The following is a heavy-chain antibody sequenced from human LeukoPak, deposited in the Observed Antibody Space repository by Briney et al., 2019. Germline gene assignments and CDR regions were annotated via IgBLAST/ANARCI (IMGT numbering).Heavy chain of an antibody. CDR2: IYYSGST. CDR1: GGSISNGDYH. CDR3: ARARKDYYDSSGYYDY. Sequence: SETLSLTCTVSGGSISNGDYHWSWIRQPPGKGLEWIGYIYYSGSTYYNPSLKSRVTISVDTSKNQFSLKLSSVTAADTAVYYCARARKDYYDSSGYYDYWGQGTLVTVSS. V-gene: IGHV4-30-4*01. D-gene: IGHD3-22*01. J-gene: IGHJ4*02.